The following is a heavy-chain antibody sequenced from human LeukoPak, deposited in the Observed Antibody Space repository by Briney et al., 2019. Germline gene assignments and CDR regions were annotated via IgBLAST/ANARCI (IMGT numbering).Heavy chain of an antibody. Sequence: GASVKVSRKASGYTFTSYGISWVRQAPGQGLEWMGWISAYNGNTNYAQKLQGRVTMTTDTSTSTAYMELRSLRSDDTAVYYCARAPYSSSSVWSWFDPWGQGTLVTVSS. D-gene: IGHD6-6*01. CDR3: ARAPYSSSSVWSWFDP. V-gene: IGHV1-18*01. J-gene: IGHJ5*02. CDR1: GYTFTSYG. CDR2: ISAYNGNT.